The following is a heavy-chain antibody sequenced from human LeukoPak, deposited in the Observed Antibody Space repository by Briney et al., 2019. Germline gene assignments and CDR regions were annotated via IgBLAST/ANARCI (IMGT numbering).Heavy chain of an antibody. D-gene: IGHD2-2*01. Sequence: GASVKVSCKASRYTFTGYDMHWVRQDPGQGLEWMGWLDPKSGGTNYAQKFQGRVTMTRDTSISTAYMELSRLRSDDTAVYYCARDAGYCSSTTCSADFDYWGQGTLVTDSS. CDR1: RYTFTGYD. CDR2: LDPKSGGT. V-gene: IGHV1-2*02. CDR3: ARDAGYCSSTTCSADFDY. J-gene: IGHJ4*02.